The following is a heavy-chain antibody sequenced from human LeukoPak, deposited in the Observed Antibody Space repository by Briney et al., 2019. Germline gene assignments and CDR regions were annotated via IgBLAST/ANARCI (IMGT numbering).Heavy chain of an antibody. D-gene: IGHD1-26*01. CDR2: IKQDGSEK. CDR3: VRDRGHSGSYYVLLDY. V-gene: IGHV3-7*01. J-gene: IGHJ4*02. Sequence: GGSLRLSCAASGFTFSSYWMSWVRQAPGKGLEWVANIKQDGSEKYYVDSVKGRFTISRDNAKNSLYLQMNSLRAEDTAVYYCVRDRGHSGSYYVLLDYWGQGTLVTVSS. CDR1: GFTFSSYW.